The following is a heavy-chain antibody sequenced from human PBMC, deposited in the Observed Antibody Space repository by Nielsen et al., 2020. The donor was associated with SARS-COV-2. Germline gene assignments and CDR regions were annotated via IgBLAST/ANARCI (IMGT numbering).Heavy chain of an antibody. CDR1: GGSISSGGYY. J-gene: IGHJ6*02. D-gene: IGHD3-3*01. CDR3: ARERVGGITIFGVVTRYGMDV. Sequence: SETLSLTCTVSGGSISSGGYYWSWIRQHPGKGLEWIGYIYYSGSTYYNPSLKRRVTISVDTSKYQFSLKLSSVTAADTALYYCARERVGGITIFGVVTRYGMDVRGQGTMVTVSS. CDR2: IYYSGST. V-gene: IGHV4-30-4*08.